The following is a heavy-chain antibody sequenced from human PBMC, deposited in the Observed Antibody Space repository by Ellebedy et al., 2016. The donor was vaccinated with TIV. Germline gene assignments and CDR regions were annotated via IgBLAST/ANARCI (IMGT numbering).Heavy chain of an antibody. Sequence: GESLKISCAASGFTFSSYDMHWVRQATGKGLEWVSAIGTAGDTYYPGSVKGRFTISRENAKNSLYLQLNSLSAEDTAVYYYARGGWIQLWDGAFDIWGQGTMVTVSS. V-gene: IGHV3-13*01. J-gene: IGHJ3*02. CDR1: GFTFSSYD. CDR3: ARGGWIQLWDGAFDI. CDR2: IGTAGDT. D-gene: IGHD5-18*01.